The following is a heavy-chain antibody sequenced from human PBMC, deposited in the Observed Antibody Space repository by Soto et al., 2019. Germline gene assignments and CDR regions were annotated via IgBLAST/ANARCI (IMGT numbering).Heavy chain of an antibody. CDR3: ARGSGVRGVGVDY. Sequence: QVQLVEYGGGVVQPGRSLRLSCAASGFTFSSYAMHWVRQAPGKGLEWVAVISYDGSNKYYADSVKGRFTISRDNSKNTLYLQMNSLRAEDTAVYYCARGSGVRGVGVDYWGQGTLVTVSS. J-gene: IGHJ4*02. CDR1: GFTFSSYA. CDR2: ISYDGSNK. D-gene: IGHD3-10*01. V-gene: IGHV3-30-3*01.